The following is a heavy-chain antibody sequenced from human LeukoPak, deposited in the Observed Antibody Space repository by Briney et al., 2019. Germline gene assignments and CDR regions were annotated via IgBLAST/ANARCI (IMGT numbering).Heavy chain of an antibody. J-gene: IGHJ6*03. CDR2: INYSGST. CDR1: GGSISSDNYQ. CDR3: ARAPMETVAGTHYYYMDV. D-gene: IGHD6-19*01. Sequence: SETLSLTCTVSGGSISSDNYQWSWIRQPPGKGLEWIGYINYSGSTNYNPSLKSRVTMSVDTSKNQFSLKLSSVTAADTAVYYCARAPMETVAGTHYYYMDVWGKGTTVTVSS. V-gene: IGHV4-61*01.